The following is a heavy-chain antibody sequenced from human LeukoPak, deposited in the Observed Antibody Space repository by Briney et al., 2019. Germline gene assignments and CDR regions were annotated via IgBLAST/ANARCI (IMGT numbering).Heavy chain of an antibody. J-gene: IGHJ4*02. CDR1: GFTFSSYG. V-gene: IGHV3-23*01. CDR2: ISGSGGST. D-gene: IGHD3-9*01. CDR3: AKAEGYDILTGLDY. Sequence: PGGSLRLPCAASGFTFSSYGMSWVRQAPGKGLEWVSAISGSGGSTYDADSVEGRFTISRDNSKNTLYLQMNSLRTEGTAVYYCAKAEGYDILTGLDYWGQGTLVTVSS.